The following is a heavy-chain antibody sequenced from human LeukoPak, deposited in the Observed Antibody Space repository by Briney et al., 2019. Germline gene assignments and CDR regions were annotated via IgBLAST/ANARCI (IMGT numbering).Heavy chain of an antibody. D-gene: IGHD3-10*01. V-gene: IGHV1-69*04. CDR2: IIPILGIA. Sequence: SVKVSCKASGGTFSSYAISWVRQAPGQGLEWMGRIIPILGIANYAQKFQGRVTITADKSTSTAYMELSSLRSEDAAVYYCASGEYYYGSGSYHENYYYYYGMDVWGQGTTVTVSS. CDR1: GGTFSSYA. J-gene: IGHJ6*02. CDR3: ASGEYYYGSGSYHENYYYYYGMDV.